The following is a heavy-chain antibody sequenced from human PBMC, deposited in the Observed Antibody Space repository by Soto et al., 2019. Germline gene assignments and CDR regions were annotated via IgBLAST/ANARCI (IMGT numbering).Heavy chain of an antibody. V-gene: IGHV3-48*02. J-gene: IGHJ6*02. CDR1: GFTFSSYS. CDR3: ARDRIAVAGNEGVYYYGMDV. CDR2: ISSSSSTI. D-gene: IGHD6-19*01. Sequence: EVQLVESGGGLVQPGGSLRLSCAASGFTFSSYSMNWVRQAPGKGLEWVSYISSSSSTIYYADSVKGRFTISRDNAKNSLYLQMNSLRDEDTAVYYCARDRIAVAGNEGVYYYGMDVWGQGTTVTVSS.